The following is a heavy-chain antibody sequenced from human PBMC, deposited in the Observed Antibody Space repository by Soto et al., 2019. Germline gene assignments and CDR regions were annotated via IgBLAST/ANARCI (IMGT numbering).Heavy chain of an antibody. CDR2: ISSSGSTI. CDR3: AREGIAAAESVGGDV. D-gene: IGHD6-13*01. J-gene: IGHJ6*02. V-gene: IGHV3-48*03. Sequence: PGGSLRLSCAASGFTFSSYEMNWVRQAPGKGLEWVSYISSSGSTIYYADSGKGRFTISRDNAKNSLYLQMNSLRAEDTAVYYCAREGIAAAESVGGDVWGRGTTVTVSS. CDR1: GFTFSSYE.